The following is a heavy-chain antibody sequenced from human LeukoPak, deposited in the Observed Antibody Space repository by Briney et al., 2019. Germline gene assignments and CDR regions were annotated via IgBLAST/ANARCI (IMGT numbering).Heavy chain of an antibody. D-gene: IGHD2/OR15-2a*01. Sequence: PGRSLRLSCAASGFTFSDYYMSWIRQAPGKGLEWVSYISSSGSTIYYADSVKGRFTISRDNAKNSLYLQMNSLRAEDTAVYYCARARDYFNWFDPWGQGTLVTVSS. CDR3: ARARDYFNWFDP. J-gene: IGHJ5*02. CDR2: ISSSGSTI. CDR1: GFTFSDYY. V-gene: IGHV3-11*01.